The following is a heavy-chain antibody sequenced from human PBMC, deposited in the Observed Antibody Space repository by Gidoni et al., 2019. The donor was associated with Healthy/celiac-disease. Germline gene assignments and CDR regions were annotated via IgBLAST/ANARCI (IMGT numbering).Heavy chain of an antibody. V-gene: IGHV3-23*01. CDR2: ISGSGGST. CDR3: AKSLRITMVRGVPFDY. CDR1: GFTFSRYA. D-gene: IGHD3-10*01. Sequence: EVQLLESGGGLVQPGGSLRLSCAASGFTFSRYAMSWVRQAPGKGLEWVSAISGSGGSTYYADSVKGRFTISRDNSKNTLYLQMNSLRAEDTAVYYCAKSLRITMVRGVPFDYWGQGTLVTVSS. J-gene: IGHJ4*02.